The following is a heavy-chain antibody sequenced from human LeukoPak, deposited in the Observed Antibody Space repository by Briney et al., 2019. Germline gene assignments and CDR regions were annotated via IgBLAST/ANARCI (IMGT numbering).Heavy chain of an antibody. Sequence: QTGGSLRLSRAASGFTFSNSALSWVRQAPGKGLEWVSDISGSGGSTYYADSVKGRFTISRDNSKNTLYLQMNSLRAEDTAVYYCAKRIQSAMATGYWGQGTLVTVSS. V-gene: IGHV3-23*01. D-gene: IGHD5-18*01. CDR3: AKRIQSAMATGY. J-gene: IGHJ4*02. CDR2: ISGSGGST. CDR1: GFTFSNSA.